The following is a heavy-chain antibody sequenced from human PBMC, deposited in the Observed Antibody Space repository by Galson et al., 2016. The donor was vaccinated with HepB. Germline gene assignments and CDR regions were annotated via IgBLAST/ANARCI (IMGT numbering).Heavy chain of an antibody. CDR3: TRHKEQQQLGYFDL. Sequence: SETLSLTCAVSGASIRSSHWWSWVRQPPGKGLEWIGEIHHNGNTNYNPALKSRVIISVDNSKNQFSLRLSSVTAADTAVYYCTRHKEQQQLGYFDLWGRGTLVAVSS. D-gene: IGHD5-24*01. J-gene: IGHJ2*01. CDR2: IHHNGNT. CDR1: GASIRSSHW. V-gene: IGHV4-4*02.